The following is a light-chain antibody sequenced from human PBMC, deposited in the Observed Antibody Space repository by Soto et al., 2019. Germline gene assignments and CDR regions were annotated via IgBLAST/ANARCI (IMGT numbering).Light chain of an antibody. Sequence: AIQMTQSPSSLSASVGDRVTISCRASQVIGNDLAWYQQKPGKAPRLLIFAASNLQSGVPSRFSGSGSGTDFTLTISRLQPEDFATYYCQQYNSYSGTFGQGTKVDIK. J-gene: IGKJ1*01. CDR2: AAS. V-gene: IGKV1-6*01. CDR1: QVIGND. CDR3: QQYNSYSGT.